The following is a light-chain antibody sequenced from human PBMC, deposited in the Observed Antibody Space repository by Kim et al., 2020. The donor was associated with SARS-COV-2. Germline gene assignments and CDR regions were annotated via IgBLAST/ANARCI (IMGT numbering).Light chain of an antibody. CDR3: AAWDDSLSGRV. CDR1: NSNIGKND. CDR2: GND. Sequence: ELTQPPTASGTPGQRVTISCSGSNSNIGKNDVSWYQQFPGTAPKLLIFGNDQRPSGVPDRISGSKSGTSASLAISGLRPEDEADYYCAAWDDSLSGRVFGGGTKVTVL. V-gene: IGLV1-47*01. J-gene: IGLJ3*02.